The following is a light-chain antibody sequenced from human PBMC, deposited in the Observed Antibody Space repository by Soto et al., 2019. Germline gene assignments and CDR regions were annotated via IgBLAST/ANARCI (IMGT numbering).Light chain of an antibody. V-gene: IGKV3-15*01. Sequence: IVMTQSPATLSVSPGERATLSCRASQSVSSSLAWYQQKPGQGTRLLIYGASTRAIGIQARFSGSESATEFTLTISNLQSEDITVYYCHQNQNWLRTTFGRGTKLEIK. J-gene: IGKJ4*01. CDR2: GAS. CDR3: HQNQNWLRTT. CDR1: QSVSSS.